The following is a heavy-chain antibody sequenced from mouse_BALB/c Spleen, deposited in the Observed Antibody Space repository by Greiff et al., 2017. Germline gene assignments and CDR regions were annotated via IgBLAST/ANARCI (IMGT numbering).Heavy chain of an antibody. CDR3: ARVSSY. Sequence: EVKVEESGGGLVKPGGSLKLSCAASGFTFSSYAMSWVRQSPEKRLEWVAEISSGGSYTYYPDTVTGRFTISRDNAKNTLYLEMSSLRSEDTAMYYCARVSSYWGQGTLVTVSA. CDR1: GFTFSSYA. V-gene: IGHV5-9-4*01. J-gene: IGHJ3*01. CDR2: ISSGGSYT.